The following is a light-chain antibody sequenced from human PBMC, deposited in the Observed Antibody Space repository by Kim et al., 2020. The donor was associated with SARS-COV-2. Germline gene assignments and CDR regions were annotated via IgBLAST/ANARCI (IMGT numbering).Light chain of an antibody. CDR3: SAWDSSLSAWV. CDR1: SNNVGNEG. J-gene: IGLJ3*02. V-gene: IGLV10-54*01. Sequence: QAGLTQPPSVSKGLRQTATLTCTGNSNNVGNEGVAWLQQHQGHPPKLLSYRNNNRPSGISERFSASRSGNTASLTITGLQPEDEADYYCSAWDSSLSAWVFGGGTQLTV. CDR2: RNN.